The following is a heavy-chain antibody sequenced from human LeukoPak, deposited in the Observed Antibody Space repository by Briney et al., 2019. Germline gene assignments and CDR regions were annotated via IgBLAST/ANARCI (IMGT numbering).Heavy chain of an antibody. D-gene: IGHD2-2*01. CDR2: IYYSGST. J-gene: IGHJ4*02. Sequence: SQTLSLTCTVSGGSISSGGYYWSWIRQHPGKGLEWIGYIYYSGSTYHNPSLKSRVTISVDTSKNQFSLKLSSVTAADTAVYYCARGKYQLDLDYWGQGTLVTVSS. V-gene: IGHV4-31*03. CDR3: ARGKYQLDLDY. CDR1: GGSISSGGYY.